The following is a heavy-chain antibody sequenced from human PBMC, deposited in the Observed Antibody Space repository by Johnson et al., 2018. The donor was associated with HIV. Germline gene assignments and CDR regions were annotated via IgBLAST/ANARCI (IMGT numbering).Heavy chain of an antibody. J-gene: IGHJ3*01. D-gene: IGHD4-11*01. CDR1: GFSFSNYA. V-gene: IGHV3-30*02. CDR3: TKETRDSRSAFDV. CDR2: IQFDGSHK. Sequence: QVQLVESGGGVVQPGGSLRLTCKASGFSFSNYAIHWVRQAPGKGLEWVTFIQFDGSHKYSADFVKGRFTISRDTSKKSAFLQMNNLRPEDTAVYYCTKETRDSRSAFDVWGQGTLVTVSS.